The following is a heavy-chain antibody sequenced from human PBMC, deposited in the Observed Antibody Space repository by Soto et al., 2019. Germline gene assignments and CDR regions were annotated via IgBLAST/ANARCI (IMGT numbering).Heavy chain of an antibody. CDR3: ARAWGGYCSSTSCERPTSWFDP. D-gene: IGHD2-2*01. CDR1: GYTFTSYG. Sequence: ASVKVSCKASGYTFTSYGISWVRQAPGQGLEWMGWISAYNGNTNYAQKLQGRVTMTTDTSTSTAYMELRSLRSDDTAVYYCARAWGGYCSSTSCERPTSWFDPWGQGTLVTVS. CDR2: ISAYNGNT. J-gene: IGHJ5*02. V-gene: IGHV1-18*01.